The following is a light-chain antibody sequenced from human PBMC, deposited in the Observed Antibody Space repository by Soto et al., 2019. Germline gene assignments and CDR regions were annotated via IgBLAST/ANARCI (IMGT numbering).Light chain of an antibody. CDR2: AAS. V-gene: IGKV1-39*01. CDR3: QQSYSTPPLT. Sequence: DIQMTQSPSSLSASVGDRVTITCRASQTISMYLNWYQQKPGNAPILLISAASSLESGVPSRFSGSRSGTEFTLTISSLQPEDCATYYCQQSYSTPPLTFGGGTKVEIK. CDR1: QTISMY. J-gene: IGKJ4*01.